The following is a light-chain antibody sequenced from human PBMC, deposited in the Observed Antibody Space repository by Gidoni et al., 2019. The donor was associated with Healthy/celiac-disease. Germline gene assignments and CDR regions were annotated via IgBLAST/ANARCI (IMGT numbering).Light chain of an antibody. CDR3: AAWDDSLSGNVV. V-gene: IGLV1-47*01. Sequence: QSVLTQPPSASGTPGQRLTISCSGSSSNIGSNYVYWYQQLPGTAPKLLIYRNNQRPSGVPDRFSGSKSGTSASLAISGLRSEDEADYYCAAWDDSLSGNVVFGGGTKLTVL. CDR2: RNN. CDR1: SSNIGSNY. J-gene: IGLJ2*01.